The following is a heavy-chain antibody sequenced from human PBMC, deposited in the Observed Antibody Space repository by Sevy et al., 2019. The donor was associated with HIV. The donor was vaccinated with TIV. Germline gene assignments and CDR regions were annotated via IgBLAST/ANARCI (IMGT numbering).Heavy chain of an antibody. CDR2: IGTLTDT. D-gene: IGHD6-13*01. Sequence: GGSLRLSCVASAFTFSTYDMHWVRQVTGKGLEWVSGIGTLTDTYYPDSVKGRFIISRENAKNSLYLQMNSLRAGDTAVYYCARACAAAGGKSGPIDAFDIWGQGTLVTVSS. CDR1: AFTFSTYD. CDR3: ARACAAAGGKSGPIDAFDI. J-gene: IGHJ3*02. V-gene: IGHV3-13*01.